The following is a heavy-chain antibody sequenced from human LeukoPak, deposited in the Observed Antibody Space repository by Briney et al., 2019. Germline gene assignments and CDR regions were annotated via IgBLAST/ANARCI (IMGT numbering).Heavy chain of an antibody. CDR2: IYYSGST. CDR1: GGSISSGGYY. CDR3: ARGGNAFDI. J-gene: IGHJ3*02. Sequence: PSETLYLTCTVSGGSISSGGYYWSWIRQHPGKGLEWIEYIYYSGSTYYNPSLKSRVTISVDTSKNQFSLKLSSVTAVDTAVYYCARGGNAFDIWGQGTMVTVFS. D-gene: IGHD1-26*01. V-gene: IGHV4-31*03.